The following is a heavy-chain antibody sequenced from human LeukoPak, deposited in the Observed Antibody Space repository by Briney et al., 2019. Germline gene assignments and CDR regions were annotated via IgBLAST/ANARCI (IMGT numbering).Heavy chain of an antibody. J-gene: IGHJ3*01. D-gene: IGHD1-14*01. CDR2: INYSGTT. V-gene: IGHV4-39*01. CDR3: ARLPIEVSQPPSLKV. Sequence: SETLSLTCTVSGGSISSSTYYWGWIRQPPGKGPEWIGSINYSGTTYYNPSLKSRVTISVDTSKNQFSLKLSSVTAADTAMYYGARLPIEVSQPPSLKVWGQGKRV. CDR1: GGSISSSTYY.